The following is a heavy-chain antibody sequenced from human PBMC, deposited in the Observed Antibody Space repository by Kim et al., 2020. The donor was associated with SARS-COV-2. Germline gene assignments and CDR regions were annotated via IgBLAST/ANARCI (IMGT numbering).Heavy chain of an antibody. CDR3: ARDYYDSSGYYYRFDD. CDR1: GDSVSSNSAA. Sequence: SQTLSLTCAISGDSVSSNSAAWNWIRQSPSRGLEWLGRTYYRSKWYNDYAVSVKSRITINPHTSKNQFSLQLNSVTPEDTAVYYCARDYYDSSGYYYRFDDWGQGTLVTVAS. J-gene: IGHJ4*02. V-gene: IGHV6-1*01. CDR2: TYYRSKWYN. D-gene: IGHD3-22*01.